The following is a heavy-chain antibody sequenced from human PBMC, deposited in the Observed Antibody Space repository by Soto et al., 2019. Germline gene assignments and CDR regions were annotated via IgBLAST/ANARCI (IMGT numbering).Heavy chain of an antibody. CDR2: MYWDDDK. CDR3: AHRRTSRGGNSCDT. J-gene: IGHJ4*01. CDR1: GLSLSTSGVG. D-gene: IGHD6-19*01. Sequence: QITLKESGPTLVKPTQTLTLTFAFYGLSLSTSGVGVGWIRQPPGKALECLSYMYWDDDKGYSPSLKSRLTTTRDPSKHPVVIIITYMDPVGTATYYCAHRRTSRGGNSCDTWGPGTMVTVSS. V-gene: IGHV2-5*02.